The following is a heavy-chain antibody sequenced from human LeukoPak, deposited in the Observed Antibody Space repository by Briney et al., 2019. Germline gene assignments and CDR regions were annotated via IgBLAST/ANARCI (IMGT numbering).Heavy chain of an antibody. CDR1: GFTFSYYW. V-gene: IGHV3-74*01. CDR3: ARDDTNGIDY. D-gene: IGHD2-2*01. J-gene: IGHJ4*02. Sequence: GGSLRLSCAASGFTFSYYWMLWLRQPPGKGLVSVARIGSDGGSTRYADSVKGRFTISRDNAKNTLYLQLNSLSADDTGIYYCARDDTNGIDYWGQGTLVTVSS. CDR2: IGSDGGST.